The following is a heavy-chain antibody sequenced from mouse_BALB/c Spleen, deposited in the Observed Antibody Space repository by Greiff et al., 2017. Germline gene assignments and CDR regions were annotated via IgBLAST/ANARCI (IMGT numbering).Heavy chain of an antibody. D-gene: IGHD1-2*01. V-gene: IGHV3-6*02. CDR1: GYSITSGYY. CDR3: ARGEFHYGYLAY. Sequence: EVQLVESGPGLVKPSQSLSLTCSVTGYSITSGYYWNWIRQFPGNKLEWMGYISYDGSNNYNPSLKNRISITRDTSKNQFFLKLNSVTTEDTATYYCARGEFHYGYLAYWGQGTLVTVSA. CDR2: ISYDGSN. J-gene: IGHJ3*01.